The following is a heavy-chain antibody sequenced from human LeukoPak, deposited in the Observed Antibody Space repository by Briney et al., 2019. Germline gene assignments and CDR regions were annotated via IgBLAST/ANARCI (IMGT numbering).Heavy chain of an antibody. J-gene: IGHJ4*02. V-gene: IGHV4-59*01. Sequence: PSETLSLTCTVSGGSISSYYWSWIRQPPGKGLEWIGYIYYSGSTNYNPSLKSRVTISVDTSKNQFSLKLSSVTAADTAVYYCARTHDSSGYYYFDYWGQGTPVTVSS. CDR1: GGSISSYY. CDR2: IYYSGST. CDR3: ARTHDSSGYYYFDY. D-gene: IGHD3-22*01.